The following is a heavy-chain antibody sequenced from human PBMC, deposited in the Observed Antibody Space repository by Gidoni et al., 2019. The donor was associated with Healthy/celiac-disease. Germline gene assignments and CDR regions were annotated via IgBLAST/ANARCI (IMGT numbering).Heavy chain of an antibody. V-gene: IGHV4-34*01. CDR3: ARSRYYGSGSSAPAPAY. J-gene: IGHJ4*02. CDR2: INHSGGT. D-gene: IGHD3-10*01. CDR1: GGSFSGYY. Sequence: QVQLQQWRAGLLKPSETLSLTCAVYGGSFSGYYWSWIRQPPGKGLEWIGEINHSGGTNYNPSLKSRVTISVDTSKNQFSLKLSSVTAADTAVYYCARSRYYGSGSSAPAPAYWGQGTLVTVSS.